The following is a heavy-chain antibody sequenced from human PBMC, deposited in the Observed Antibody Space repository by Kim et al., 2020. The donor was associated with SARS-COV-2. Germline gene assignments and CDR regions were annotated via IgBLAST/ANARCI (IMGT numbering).Heavy chain of an antibody. CDR2: ISGSGGST. V-gene: IGHV3-23*01. D-gene: IGHD3-22*01. J-gene: IGHJ4*02. Sequence: GGSLRLSCAASGFTFSSYAMSWVRQAPGKGLEWVSAISGSGGSTYYADSVKGRFTISRDNSKNTLYLQMNSLRAEETAVYYCAKDRPYYYDSSGYSPLPLWGQGTLVTVSS. CDR3: AKDRPYYYDSSGYSPLPL. CDR1: GFTFSSYA.